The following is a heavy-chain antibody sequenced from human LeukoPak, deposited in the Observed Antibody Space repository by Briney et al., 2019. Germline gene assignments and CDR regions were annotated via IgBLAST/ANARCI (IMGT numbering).Heavy chain of an antibody. CDR3: AKDSAKKYDDY. V-gene: IGHV3-7*03. CDR2: IKQDGSEK. D-gene: IGHD2/OR15-2a*01. J-gene: IGHJ4*02. Sequence: GGSLRLSCAASGFTFSNYWMSWVRQAPGKGLEWVANIKQDGSEKYYVDSVKGRFTISRDNAKNSLYLQMNSLRAEDTAVYYCAKDSAKKYDDYWGQGTLVTVSS. CDR1: GFTFSNYW.